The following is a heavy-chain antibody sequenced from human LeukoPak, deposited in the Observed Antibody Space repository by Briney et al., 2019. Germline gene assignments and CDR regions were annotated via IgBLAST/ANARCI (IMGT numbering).Heavy chain of an antibody. CDR2: ISSNGGST. Sequence: GGSLRLSCAASGFTFSSYAMHWVRQAPGKGLEYVSAISSNGGSTYYANSAKGRFTISRDNSKNTLYLQMGSLRAEDMAVYYCARVSYYYDSTPLDYWGQGTLVTVSS. CDR1: GFTFSSYA. CDR3: ARVSYYYDSTPLDY. V-gene: IGHV3-64*01. D-gene: IGHD3-22*01. J-gene: IGHJ4*02.